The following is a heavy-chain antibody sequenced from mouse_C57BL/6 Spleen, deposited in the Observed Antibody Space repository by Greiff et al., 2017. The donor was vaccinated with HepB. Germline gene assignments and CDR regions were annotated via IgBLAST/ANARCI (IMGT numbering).Heavy chain of an antibody. CDR1: GYTFTSYW. CDR2: IYPSDSET. Sequence: VQLQQPGAELVRPGSSVKLSCKASGYTFTSYWMDWVKQRPGQGLEWIGNIYPSDSETHYNQKFKDKATLTVDKSSRTAYMQLSSLTSEDSAVYYCAREGYGNPYWYFDVWGTGTTVTVSS. CDR3: AREGYGNPYWYFDV. J-gene: IGHJ1*03. D-gene: IGHD2-1*01. V-gene: IGHV1-61*01.